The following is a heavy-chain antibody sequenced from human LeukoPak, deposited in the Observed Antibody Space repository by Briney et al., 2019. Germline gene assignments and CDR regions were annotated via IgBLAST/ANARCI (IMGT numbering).Heavy chain of an antibody. CDR1: GYTFTSYY. V-gene: IGHV1-2*02. Sequence: ASVKVSCKASGYTFTSYYMHWVRQAPGQGLEWVGWINSYSGGTNYAQKFQGRVTVTRDTSISTAYMELSRLRSDDTAVYYCARQGAAASFDYWGQGTQVTVSS. CDR3: ARQGAAASFDY. CDR2: INSYSGGT. J-gene: IGHJ4*02. D-gene: IGHD6-13*01.